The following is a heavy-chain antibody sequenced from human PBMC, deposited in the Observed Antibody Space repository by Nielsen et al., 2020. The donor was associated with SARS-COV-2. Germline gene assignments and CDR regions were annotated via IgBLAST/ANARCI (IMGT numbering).Heavy chain of an antibody. CDR3: ARVAGITMVRGRSMIDY. CDR2: INHSGST. D-gene: IGHD3-10*01. CDR1: GGSFSGYY. V-gene: IGHV4-34*01. Sequence: SETLSLTCAVYGGSFSGYYWSWIRQPPGKGLEWIGEINHSGSTNYNPSLKSRVTISVDTSKNQFSLKLSSVTAADTAVYYCARVAGITMVRGRSMIDYWGQGTLVTVSS. J-gene: IGHJ4*02.